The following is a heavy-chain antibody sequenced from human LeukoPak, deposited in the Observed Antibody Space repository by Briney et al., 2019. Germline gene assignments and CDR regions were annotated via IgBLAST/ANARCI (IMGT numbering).Heavy chain of an antibody. CDR1: GYTFTTYG. J-gene: IGHJ4*02. CDR3: ATDPMNWNDPNLFRY. Sequence: ASVKVSCKASGYTFTTYGITWVRQAPGQGLEWMGGFDPEDGETIYAQKFQGRVTMTEDTSTDTAYMELSSLRSEDTAVYYCATDPMNWNDPNLFRYWGQGTLVTVSS. D-gene: IGHD1-1*01. CDR2: FDPEDGET. V-gene: IGHV1-24*01.